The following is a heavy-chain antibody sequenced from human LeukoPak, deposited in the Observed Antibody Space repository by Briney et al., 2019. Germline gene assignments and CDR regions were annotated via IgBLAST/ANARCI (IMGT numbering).Heavy chain of an antibody. J-gene: IGHJ4*02. V-gene: IGHV4-59*12. CDR1: GGSISSYY. Sequence: SETLSLTCTVPGGSISSYYWSWIRQPPGKGLEWIGYIYYSGSTNYNPSLKSRVTISVDTSKNQFSLKLSSVTAADTAVYYCARDLPENSGSYQYWGQGTLVTVSS. D-gene: IGHD3-10*01. CDR2: IYYSGST. CDR3: ARDLPENSGSYQY.